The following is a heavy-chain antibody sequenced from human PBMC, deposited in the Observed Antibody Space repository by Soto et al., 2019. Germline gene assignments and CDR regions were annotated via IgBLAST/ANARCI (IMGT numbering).Heavy chain of an antibody. CDR3: TRDSAYCGGDCYSDYFDY. Sequence: GGSLRLSCTASGFTFGDYAMSWFRQAPGKGLEWVGFIRSKAYGGTTEYAASVKGRFTISRDESKSIAYLQMNSLKTEDTAVYYCTRDSAYCGGDCYSDYFDYWGQGTLVTVSS. J-gene: IGHJ4*02. CDR1: GFTFGDYA. D-gene: IGHD2-21*02. V-gene: IGHV3-49*03. CDR2: IRSKAYGGTT.